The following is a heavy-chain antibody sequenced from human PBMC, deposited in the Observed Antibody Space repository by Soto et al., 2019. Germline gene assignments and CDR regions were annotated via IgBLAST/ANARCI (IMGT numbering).Heavy chain of an antibody. J-gene: IGHJ3*02. CDR2: ISSSGSTI. CDR1: GFTFSDYY. D-gene: IGHD1-1*01. Sequence: QVQLVESGGGLVKPGGSLRLSCAAAGFTFSDYYISWIRQAPGKGLEWVSYISSSGSTIYYADSVKGRFTISRDNAKKSMYLQMNSLRAEDTAVYYCARVRTDGTGDGDAFDIWVQGTMVTFSS. CDR3: ARVRTDGTGDGDAFDI. V-gene: IGHV3-11*01.